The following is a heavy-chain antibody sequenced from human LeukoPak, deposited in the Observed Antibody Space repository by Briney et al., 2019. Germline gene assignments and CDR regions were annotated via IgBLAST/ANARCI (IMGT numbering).Heavy chain of an antibody. D-gene: IGHD3-10*01. CDR2: INYSGNT. J-gene: IGHJ6*03. V-gene: IGHV4-59*12. CDR1: GASITNDY. Sequence: SETLSLTCTVYGASITNDYWSWLRQSPGKGPEWIGTINYSGNTNYNPSVESRVIMSVDASKNQFSLKLSSVTAADTAVYYCARDRGMVRGVIISYYYYYMDVWGKGTTVTVSS. CDR3: ARDRGMVRGVIISYYYYYMDV.